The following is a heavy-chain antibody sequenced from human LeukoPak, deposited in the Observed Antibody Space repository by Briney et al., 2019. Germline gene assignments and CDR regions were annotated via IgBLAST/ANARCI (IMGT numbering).Heavy chain of an antibody. CDR1: GGSISSSSYY. J-gene: IGHJ4*02. V-gene: IGHV4-39*07. CDR3: ARERGGSCSGGSCSTKPVR. Sequence: KPSETLSLTRTVSGGSISSSSYYWGWIRQPPGKGLEWIGSIYYSGSTYYNPSLKSRVTISVDTSKNQFSLKLSSVTAADTAVYYCARERGGSCSGGSCSTKPVRWGQGTLVTVSS. CDR2: IYYSGST. D-gene: IGHD2-15*01.